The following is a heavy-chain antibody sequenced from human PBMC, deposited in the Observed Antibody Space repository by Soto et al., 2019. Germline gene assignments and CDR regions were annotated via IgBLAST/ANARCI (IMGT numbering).Heavy chain of an antibody. Sequence: EVQLVESGGGLVQPGGSLRLSCAASGVTVSSNYMSWVRQAPGKGLEWVSVIYSGGSTYYADSVKGRFTISRDNSKNTLYRQMNSLRAEDTAVYSCASAFYYPGSGTMGGYFDYWGQGTLVTVSS. CDR1: GVTVSSNY. V-gene: IGHV3-66*01. CDR2: IYSGGST. D-gene: IGHD3-10*01. CDR3: ASAFYYPGSGTMGGYFDY. J-gene: IGHJ4*02.